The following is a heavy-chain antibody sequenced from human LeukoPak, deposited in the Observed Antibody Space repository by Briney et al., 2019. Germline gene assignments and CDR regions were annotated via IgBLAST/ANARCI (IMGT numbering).Heavy chain of an antibody. CDR1: GFTFSSYA. CDR3: AREGLRIMITFGGVMQKYYFDY. Sequence: GGSLRLSCAASGFTFSSYAMSWVRQAPGRGLEWVSAIRGSGGSTYYADSVKGRFTISRDNSKNTLYLQMNSLRSEDTAVYYCAREGLRIMITFGGVMQKYYFDYWGQGTLVTVSS. CDR2: IRGSGGST. V-gene: IGHV3-23*01. D-gene: IGHD3-16*01. J-gene: IGHJ4*02.